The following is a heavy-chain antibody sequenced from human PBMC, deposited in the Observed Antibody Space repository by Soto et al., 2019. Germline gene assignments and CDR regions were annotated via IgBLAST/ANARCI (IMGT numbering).Heavy chain of an antibody. V-gene: IGHV1-3*01. CDR3: ATALRFVDYLLKR. CDR1: RYTLTTYP. CDR2: ITGANGDT. D-gene: IGHD3-16*01. J-gene: IGHJ4*02. Sequence: QVQLVQSGAEVKKPGASVKLSCKASRYTLTTYPLHWVRQAPGQSLEWMGYITGANGDTKYSQRFHDRVTITTDTSANTAYLELNSLTSEDTAVYYCATALRFVDYLLKRWGQGTLVTVSS.